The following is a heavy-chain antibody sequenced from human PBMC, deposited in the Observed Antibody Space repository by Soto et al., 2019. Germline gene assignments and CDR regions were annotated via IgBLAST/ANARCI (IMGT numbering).Heavy chain of an antibody. CDR3: ASVTFGGVVLAH. CDR1: GGSFSAYY. CDR2: IIHSEST. D-gene: IGHD3-16*01. V-gene: IGHV4-34*12. J-gene: IGHJ4*02. Sequence: SETLSLTCAVYGGSFSAYYWSWVRQPPGKGLEWIGEIIHSESTKYNPSLKSRVTISVDTSKKQISLNLTSVTDADTAVYYCASVTFGGVVLAHWGQGTLVTVSS.